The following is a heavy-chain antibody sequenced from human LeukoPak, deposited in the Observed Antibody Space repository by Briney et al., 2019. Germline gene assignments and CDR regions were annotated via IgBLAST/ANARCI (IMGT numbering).Heavy chain of an antibody. V-gene: IGHV4-39*01. J-gene: IGHJ6*02. D-gene: IGHD3-10*01. CDR2: ITNTGNT. CDR3: ARKTPGTSVDV. CDR1: GDSISNSAYY. Sequence: SETLSLTCTVSGDSISNSAYYWVWIRQPPGKGLEWIGTITNTGNTYSNPSLKSRVTISIDTSKTQISLKLASVTAADTAVFYCARKTPGTSVDVWGQGTPVTVSS.